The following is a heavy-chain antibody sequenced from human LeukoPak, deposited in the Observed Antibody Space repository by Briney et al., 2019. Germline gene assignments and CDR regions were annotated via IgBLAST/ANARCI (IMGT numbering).Heavy chain of an antibody. CDR2: IYYSGKT. V-gene: IGHV4-59*11. D-gene: IGHD3-22*01. Sequence: SETLSLTCAVSGGSISGHYWSWIRQPPGKGLEWIGYIYYSGKTYYGSSLRSRVTISVDTSKNHFSLKLTSVTAADTAVYYCARLLDNDSSGEHATFDFWGQGTMVTVSS. J-gene: IGHJ4*01. CDR3: ARLLDNDSSGEHATFDF. CDR1: GGSISGHY.